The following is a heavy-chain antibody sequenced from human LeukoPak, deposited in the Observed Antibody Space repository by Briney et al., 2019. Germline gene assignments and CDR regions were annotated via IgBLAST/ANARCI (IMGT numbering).Heavy chain of an antibody. CDR1: GYTFTGYY. J-gene: IGHJ5*02. D-gene: IGHD6-13*01. CDR2: INPNSGGT. Sequence: ASVKVSCKASGYTFTGYYMHWVRQAPGQGLEWMGWINPNSGGTNYAQKFQGRVTMTRDTSISTAYMELSRLRSDDTAVYYCARDAIAAAGTNWFDPWGLGTLVTVSS. CDR3: ARDAIAAAGTNWFDP. V-gene: IGHV1-2*02.